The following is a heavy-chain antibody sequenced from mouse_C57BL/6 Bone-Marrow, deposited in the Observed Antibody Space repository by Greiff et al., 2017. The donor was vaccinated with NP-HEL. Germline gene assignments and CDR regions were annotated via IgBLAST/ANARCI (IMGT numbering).Heavy chain of an antibody. CDR3: ARTDGNYDYFSWCAY. J-gene: IGHJ3*01. D-gene: IGHD2-4*01. V-gene: IGHV1-81*01. CDR1: GYTFTSYG. Sequence: VKLQESGAELARPGASVKLSCKASGYTFTSYGISWVKQRTGQGLEWIGEIYPRSGNTYYNEKFKGKATLTADKSSSTAYMELRSLTSEDSAVYFCARTDGNYDYFSWCAYWGQGTLVTVSA. CDR2: IYPRSGNT.